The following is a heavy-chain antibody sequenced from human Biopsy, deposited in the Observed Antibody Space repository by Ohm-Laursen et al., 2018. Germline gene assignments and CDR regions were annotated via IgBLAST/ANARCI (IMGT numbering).Heavy chain of an antibody. V-gene: IGHV4-39*01. J-gene: IGHJ4*02. CDR1: GGSISRSSYY. CDR3: ARQEFATSPLDY. Sequence: SDTLSLTCIVTGGSISRSSYYWDWIRQPPGKGLEWIGSIYYSGSTYYNPSLKSRVTISADRSKNQFSLKLTSVTAADTAMYYCARQEFATSPLDYWGQGSLVTVSS. CDR2: IYYSGST. D-gene: IGHD3-10*01.